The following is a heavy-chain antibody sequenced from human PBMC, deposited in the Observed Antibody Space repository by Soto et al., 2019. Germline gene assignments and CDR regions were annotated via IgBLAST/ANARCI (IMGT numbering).Heavy chain of an antibody. CDR2: INAGNGNT. Sequence: ASVKVSCKASGYAFTSYSMHWVRQAPGQRLEWMGWINAGNGNTKYSQKFQGRVTITRDTSASTAYMELSSLRSEDTAVYYCARGLNVYYFDFWGQGTLVTVS. J-gene: IGHJ4*02. CDR3: ARGLNVYYFDF. CDR1: GYAFTSYS. V-gene: IGHV1-3*01. D-gene: IGHD3-16*01.